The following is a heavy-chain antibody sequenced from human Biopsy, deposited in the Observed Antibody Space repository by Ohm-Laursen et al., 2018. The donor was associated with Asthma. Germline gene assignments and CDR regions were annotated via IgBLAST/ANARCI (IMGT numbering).Heavy chain of an antibody. J-gene: IGHJ6*02. CDR3: ARAVDYSHYYGIDV. D-gene: IGHD3-10*01. V-gene: IGHV1-18*01. CDR1: GHTFDSAG. Sequence: ASVKVSCKTSGHTFDSAGITWVRQAPGQGLEWMGWISVYNGNTKVAQKLQDRVTMITDTSTSTAYMELRSLRSDDTAVYFCARAVDYSHYYGIDVWGQGTTVTVS. CDR2: ISVYNGNT.